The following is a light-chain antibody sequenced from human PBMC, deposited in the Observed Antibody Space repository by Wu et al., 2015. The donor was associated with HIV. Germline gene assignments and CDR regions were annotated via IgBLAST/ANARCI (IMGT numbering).Light chain of an antibody. J-gene: IGKJ1*01. CDR3: QQYNTYPWT. CDR1: QSVSNNY. CDR2: GAS. V-gene: IGKV3-20*01. Sequence: EIVLTQSPGTLSLSPGERATLSCRASQSVSNNYLAWYQQKPGQAPRLLIYGASSRATGIPDRFSGSGSGTDFTLTISSLQAEDFATYYCQQYNTYPWTFGQGTKVEVK.